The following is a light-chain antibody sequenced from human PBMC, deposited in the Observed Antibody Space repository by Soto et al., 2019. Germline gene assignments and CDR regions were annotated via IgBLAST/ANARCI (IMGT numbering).Light chain of an antibody. CDR3: SSYAGDNNLI. V-gene: IGLV2-8*01. CDR1: SSDIGEYKY. CDR2: EVN. Sequence: QSALTQPPSASGSPGQSVTISCTGTSSDIGEYKYVSWYQQHPGKAPKLIIYEVNIRPSGVPDRFSGSKSGNTASLTVSGLQAEDEAEYHCSSYAGDNNLIFGGGTKVTVL. J-gene: IGLJ2*01.